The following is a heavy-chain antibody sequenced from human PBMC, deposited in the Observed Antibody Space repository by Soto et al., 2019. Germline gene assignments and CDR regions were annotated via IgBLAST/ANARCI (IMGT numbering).Heavy chain of an antibody. CDR1: GFTFSSYW. V-gene: IGHV3-74*03. CDR3: ARRHDSVFDT. Sequence: DVQLVESGGGVVQPGGSLRLSCAASGFTFSSYWMHWVRQAPGKGLVWVSRISDDGSSTTYADSVRGRFTIARDNAKNTLYLEISSLRAGDTGVYYCARRHDSVFDTWGQGTLVTVSS. CDR2: ISDDGSST. D-gene: IGHD2-15*01. J-gene: IGHJ4*02.